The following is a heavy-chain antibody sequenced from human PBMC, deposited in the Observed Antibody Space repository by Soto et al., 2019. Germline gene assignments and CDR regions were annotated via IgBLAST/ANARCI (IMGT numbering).Heavy chain of an antibody. D-gene: IGHD3-16*02. J-gene: IGHJ5*02. CDR2: ISYDGSNK. Sequence: PGGSLRLSCAASGFTFSSYAMHWVRQAPGKGLEWVAVISYDGSNKYYADSVKGRFTISRDNSKNTLYLQMNSLRAEDTAVYYCAREGTPYRNNWFDPWGQGTLVTVSS. CDR3: AREGTPYRNNWFDP. V-gene: IGHV3-30-3*01. CDR1: GFTFSSYA.